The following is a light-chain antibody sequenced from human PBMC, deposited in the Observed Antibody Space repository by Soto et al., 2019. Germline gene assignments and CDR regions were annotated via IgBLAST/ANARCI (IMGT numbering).Light chain of an antibody. CDR1: SSNIGSNT. Sequence: QSVLTQPPPASGTPGQRVTISCSGSSSNIGSNTVNWYQQLPGTAPKLLSYSNNQRPSGVPDRFSGSKSGTSASLAISGLQSEDEADYYCAAWDDSLNGLVFGGGTKVTVL. CDR2: SNN. V-gene: IGLV1-44*01. CDR3: AAWDDSLNGLV. J-gene: IGLJ2*01.